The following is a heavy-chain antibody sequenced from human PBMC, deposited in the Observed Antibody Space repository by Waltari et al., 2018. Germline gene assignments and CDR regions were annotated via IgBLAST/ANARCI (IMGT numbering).Heavy chain of an antibody. CDR1: GGSISSYY. V-gene: IGHV4-59*01. CDR2: IYYSGST. D-gene: IGHD5-18*01. J-gene: IGHJ4*02. Sequence: QVQLQESGPGLVKPSETLSLTCTVSGGSISSYYWSWIRQPPGKGLEWIGYIYYSGSTNYNPTLKSRVTRSVDTSKNQFSLKLSSVTAADTAVYYCARGIRAAQQFDYWGQGTLVTVSS. CDR3: ARGIRAAQQFDY.